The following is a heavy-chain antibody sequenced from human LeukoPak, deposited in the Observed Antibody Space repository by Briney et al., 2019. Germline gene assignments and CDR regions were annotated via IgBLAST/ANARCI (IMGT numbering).Heavy chain of an antibody. V-gene: IGHV3-73*01. D-gene: IGHD4-17*01. CDR2: IRSKANSYAT. CDR3: TRPGYGDYYYYYYMDV. J-gene: IGHJ6*03. Sequence: GGSLRLSCAASGFTFSGSAMHWARQASGKGLEWVGRIRSKANSYATAYAASVKGRFTISRDDSKNTAYLQMNSLKTEDTAVYYCTRPGYGDYYYYYYMDVWGKGTTVTVSS. CDR1: GFTFSGSA.